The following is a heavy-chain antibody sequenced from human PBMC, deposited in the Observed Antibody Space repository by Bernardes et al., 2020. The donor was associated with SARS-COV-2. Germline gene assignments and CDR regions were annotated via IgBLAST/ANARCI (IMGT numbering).Heavy chain of an antibody. CDR2: IYYGGST. V-gene: IGHV4-59*01. D-gene: IGHD7-27*01. Sequence: SETLSLTCTVSGGPIFNYYWSWIRQPPGKGLEWFGYIYYGGSTYYNPSLKSRVIMSVDTSKKQLSLKLSSVSAAGTAMYYCSRGLGTAVFELWGQGTMVTVSS. J-gene: IGHJ3*01. CDR3: SRGLGTAVFEL. CDR1: GGPIFNYY.